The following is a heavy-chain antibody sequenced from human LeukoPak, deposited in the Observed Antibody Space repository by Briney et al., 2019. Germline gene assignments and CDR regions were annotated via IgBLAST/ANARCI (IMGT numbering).Heavy chain of an antibody. CDR3: ARGPPNWGYDY. CDR2: MSPNSGDT. J-gene: IGHJ4*02. V-gene: IGHV1-8*01. CDR1: GYTFTSHD. D-gene: IGHD7-27*01. Sequence: AASVKVSCKASGYTFTSHDFNWVRQATGQRPEWMGWMSPNSGDTGYAQKFQDRVTMTRYTSISTAYMELSSLRSDDTAVYYCARGPPNWGYDYWGPGTLVTVSS.